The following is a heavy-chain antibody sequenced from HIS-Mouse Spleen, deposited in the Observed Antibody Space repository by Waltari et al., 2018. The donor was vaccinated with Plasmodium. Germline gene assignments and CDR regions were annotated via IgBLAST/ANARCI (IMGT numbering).Heavy chain of an antibody. CDR3: AKAQGVINFDY. CDR1: GFTFRRYC. J-gene: IGHJ4*02. Sequence: QVQLVESGGGVFQPGRSMRLYCAASGFTFRRYCMHWVRQAPGKGLEGVAVISYDGSNKYYADSGKGRFTISRDNSQNTLYLQMNSLGAEDTAVYYCAKAQGVINFDYWGQGTLVTVSS. V-gene: IGHV3-30*18. CDR2: ISYDGSNK. D-gene: IGHD3-16*01.